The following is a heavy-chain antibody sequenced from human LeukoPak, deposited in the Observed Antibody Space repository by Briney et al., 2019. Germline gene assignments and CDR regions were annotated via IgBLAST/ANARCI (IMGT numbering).Heavy chain of an antibody. CDR1: GYTFTSYG. CDR3: ARDEGWGSPRSTFDY. V-gene: IGHV1-18*01. CDR2: ISAYNGNT. Sequence: ASVKVSCKASGYTFTSYGISWVRQAPGQGLEWMGWISAYNGNTNYAQKLQGRVTMTTDTSTSTAYMELRSLRSDDTAVYYCARDEGWGSPRSTFDYWGQGTLVSVSS. J-gene: IGHJ4*02. D-gene: IGHD3-16*01.